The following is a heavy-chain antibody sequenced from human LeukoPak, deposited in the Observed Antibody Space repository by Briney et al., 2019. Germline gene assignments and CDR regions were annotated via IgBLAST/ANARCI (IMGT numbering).Heavy chain of an antibody. CDR2: INPNSGGT. J-gene: IGHJ4*02. CDR1: GYTFTSYG. CDR3: AGQLGVHY. V-gene: IGHV1-2*02. D-gene: IGHD7-27*01. Sequence: ASVKVSCKASGYTFTSYGISWVRQAPGQGLEWMGWINPNSGGTNYAQKFQGRVTMTRDTSISTAYMELSRLRSDDTAVYYCAGQLGVHYWGQGTLVTVSS.